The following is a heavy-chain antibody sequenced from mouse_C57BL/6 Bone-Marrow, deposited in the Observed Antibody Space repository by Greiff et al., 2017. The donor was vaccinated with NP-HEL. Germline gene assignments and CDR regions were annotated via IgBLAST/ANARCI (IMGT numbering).Heavy chain of an antibody. CDR3: ARWGYDDYC. J-gene: IGHJ2*01. Sequence: QVQLKESGAELVRPGTSVKVSCKASGYAFTNYLIEWVKQRPGQGLEWIGVINPGSGGTNYNEKFKGKATLTADKSSSTAYMQLSSLTSEDSAVYVCARWGYDDYCWGQGTTLTVSS. V-gene: IGHV1-54*01. D-gene: IGHD2-3*01. CDR2: INPGSGGT. CDR1: GYAFTNYL.